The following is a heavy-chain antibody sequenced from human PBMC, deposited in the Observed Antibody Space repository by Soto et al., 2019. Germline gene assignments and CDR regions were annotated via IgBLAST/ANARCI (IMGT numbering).Heavy chain of an antibody. V-gene: IGHV4-4*02. CDR3: ARGDYDILTGYYTDWFDP. Sequence: SETLSLTCAVSGGSISSSNWWSWVRQPPGKGLEWIGEIYHSGSTNYNPSLKSRVTISVDKSKNQFSLKLSSVTAADTAVYYCARGDYDILTGYYTDWFDPWGQGTLVTVPQ. J-gene: IGHJ5*02. CDR2: IYHSGST. CDR1: GGSISSSNW. D-gene: IGHD3-9*01.